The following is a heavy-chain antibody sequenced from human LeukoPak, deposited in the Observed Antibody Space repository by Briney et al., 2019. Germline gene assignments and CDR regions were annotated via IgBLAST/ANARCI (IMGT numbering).Heavy chain of an antibody. CDR2: IYYSGST. CDR3: TSGYCSGTSCSLDD. V-gene: IGHV4-59*01. CDR1: GGSISTYY. J-gene: IGHJ4*02. Sequence: SETLSLTCTVSGGSISTYYWSWIRQPPGKGLEWIGYIYYSGSTNYNPSLKSRVTISADTSKNQFSLKLTSVTAADTAVYYYTSGYCSGTSCSLDDWGQGTLVTVSS. D-gene: IGHD2-2*01.